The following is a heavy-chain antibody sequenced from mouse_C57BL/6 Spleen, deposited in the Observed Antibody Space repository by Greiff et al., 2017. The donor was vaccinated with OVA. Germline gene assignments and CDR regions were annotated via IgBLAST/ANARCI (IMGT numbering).Heavy chain of an antibody. CDR1: GYTFTDYN. Sequence: LQQSGPALVKPGSSVKIPCKASGYTFTDYNMDWVKQSHGKSLEWIGDINPNNGGTIYNQKFKGKATLTVDKSSSTAYMELRSLTSEDTAVYYCARRGLGWCAYWGQGTLVTVSA. V-gene: IGHV1-18*01. J-gene: IGHJ3*01. D-gene: IGHD3-3*01. CDR3: ARRGLGWCAY. CDR2: INPNNGGT.